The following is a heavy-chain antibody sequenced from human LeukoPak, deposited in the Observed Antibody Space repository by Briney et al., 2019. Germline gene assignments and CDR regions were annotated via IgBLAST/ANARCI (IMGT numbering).Heavy chain of an antibody. CDR2: IITIFGTA. V-gene: IGHV1-69*06. Sequence: GASVKVSCKTSGGTFSSYAISWVRQAPGQGLEWMGRIITIFGTANYAQKFQGRVTITADKSTSTAYMELSSLRSEDTAVYYCARAPDLEWLSPFDYWGQGTLVTVSS. D-gene: IGHD3-3*01. J-gene: IGHJ4*02. CDR3: ARAPDLEWLSPFDY. CDR1: GGTFSSYA.